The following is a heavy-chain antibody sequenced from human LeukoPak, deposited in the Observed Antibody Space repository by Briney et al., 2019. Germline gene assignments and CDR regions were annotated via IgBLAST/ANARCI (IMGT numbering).Heavy chain of an antibody. J-gene: IGHJ4*02. D-gene: IGHD1-1*01. CDR1: GFTFSSYS. CDR2: ISSSSSYI. V-gene: IGHV3-21*01. CDR3: ARDMDSGSPYDY. Sequence: GGSLRLSCAASGFTFSSYSMMWLRQSPGKGLEWVSSISSSSSYIYYADSVKGRFTISRDNAKNSLYLQMNSLRAEDTAVYYCARDMDSGSPYDYWGQGTLVTVSS.